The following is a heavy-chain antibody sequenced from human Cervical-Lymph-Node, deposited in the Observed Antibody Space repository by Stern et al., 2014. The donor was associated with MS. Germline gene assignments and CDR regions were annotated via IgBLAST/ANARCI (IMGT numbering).Heavy chain of an antibody. V-gene: IGHV1-3*01. J-gene: IGHJ6*02. Sequence: HVQLVQSGAEVKKPGASVKVSCKASGYTFTSYAMHWVRQAPGQRLERMGWINAGNGKTKYSQKFQGRVTITRDTSASTAYMELSSLRSEDTAVYYCARAWAGGWLSYAPGSHYGMDVWGQGTTVTVSS. CDR2: INAGNGKT. CDR3: ARAWAGGWLSYAPGSHYGMDV. D-gene: IGHD3-3*01. CDR1: GYTFTSYA.